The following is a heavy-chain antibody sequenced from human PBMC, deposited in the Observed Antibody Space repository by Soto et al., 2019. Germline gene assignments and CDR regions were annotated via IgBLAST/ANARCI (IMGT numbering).Heavy chain of an antibody. CDR3: AGDVLYSTSGDRRFHP. CDR2: LNTYNGNT. Sequence: QVQLVQSGGEVKKPGASVRVSCKASGYTFNSYGISWVRQAPGQGLEWMGWLNTYNGNTNYAQKFQGRVSMTTDTSTRTAYLELRSLGSDDTAAYYCAGDVLYSTSGDRRFHPWGQGTLVTVSS. CDR1: GYTFNSYG. J-gene: IGHJ5*02. D-gene: IGHD6-6*01. V-gene: IGHV1-18*01.